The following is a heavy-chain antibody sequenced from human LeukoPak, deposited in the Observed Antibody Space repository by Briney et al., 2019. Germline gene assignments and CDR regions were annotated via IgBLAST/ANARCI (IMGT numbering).Heavy chain of an antibody. CDR1: GGSFSGYY. V-gene: IGHV4-34*01. CDR2: INHSGST. D-gene: IGHD3-22*01. Sequence: SETLSLTCAVYGGSFSGYYLSWIRQPPGKGLERIGEINHSGSTNYNPFLKSRVTISVDTSKNQFSLKLSSVTAADTAVYYCERGSVYYDSSGYYPHGLHYFDYWGQGTLVTVSS. J-gene: IGHJ4*02. CDR3: ERGSVYYDSSGYYPHGLHYFDY.